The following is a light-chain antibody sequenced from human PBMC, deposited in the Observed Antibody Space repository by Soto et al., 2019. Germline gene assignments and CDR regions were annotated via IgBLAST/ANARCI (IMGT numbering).Light chain of an antibody. CDR1: SSDVGGYNY. Sequence: QSALTQPPSASGSPGQSVTISCTGTSSDVGGYNYVSWYQQHPGKAPKLMIYEVSKRHSGVPDRFSGSKSGNTASLTVSGLQAEDEADYYCSSYAGSSWVFGGGTKLTVL. CDR3: SSYAGSSWV. V-gene: IGLV2-8*01. J-gene: IGLJ3*02. CDR2: EVS.